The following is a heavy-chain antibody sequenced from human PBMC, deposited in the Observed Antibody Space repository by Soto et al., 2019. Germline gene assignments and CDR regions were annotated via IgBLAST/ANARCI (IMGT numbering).Heavy chain of an antibody. V-gene: IGHV4-61*08. CDR2: ISHSGST. CDR1: GGSVSNDAYY. D-gene: IGHD1-26*01. CDR3: ARLGIGWEFPCDY. Sequence: QVQLQESGPGLVKPSETLSLTCIVSGGSVSNDAYYWSWIRQPPGKGLEWIGYISHSGSTYYNPSLKSRGTISADTSANQCSLKVSSVTAADTAVYDCARLGIGWEFPCDYGGQGTLVNVSA. J-gene: IGHJ4*02.